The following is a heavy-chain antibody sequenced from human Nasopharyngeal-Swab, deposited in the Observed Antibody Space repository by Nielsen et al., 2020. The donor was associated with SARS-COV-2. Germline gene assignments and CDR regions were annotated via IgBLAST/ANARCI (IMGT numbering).Heavy chain of an antibody. D-gene: IGHD2-15*01. CDR3: ARGRYCSGGSCGAYMDV. CDR2: IGTAGDP. J-gene: IGHJ6*03. CDR1: GFTFSSYD. V-gene: IGHV3-13*05. Sequence: GESLKISCAASGFTFSSYDMHLVRQVTGKGLEWVSAIGTAGDPYYPGSVKGRFTISRENAKNSLYLQMNSLRAGDTAVYYCARGRYCSGGSCGAYMDVWGKGTTVTVSS.